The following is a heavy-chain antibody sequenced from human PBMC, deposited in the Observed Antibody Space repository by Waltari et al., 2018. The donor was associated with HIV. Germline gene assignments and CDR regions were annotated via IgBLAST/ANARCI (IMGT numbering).Heavy chain of an antibody. J-gene: IGHJ1*01. CDR2: FVPKNVNA. CDR1: GYPLSDLS. V-gene: IGHV1-24*01. CDR3: VTLYNESPLYSNF. Sequence: QLIQSTSALKRPGASVTISCQVSGYPLSDLSMQWVRQGRGQRLEWMGGFVPKNVNAVYSQRFWGRVSRAGDTSEDTAFLELNRLTSDDTAVYYCVTLYNESPLYSNFWGQGTLVTV. D-gene: IGHD2-15*01.